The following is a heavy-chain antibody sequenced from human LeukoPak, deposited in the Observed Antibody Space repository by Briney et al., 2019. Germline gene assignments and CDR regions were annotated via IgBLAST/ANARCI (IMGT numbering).Heavy chain of an antibody. CDR3: ARERGSYEDY. CDR2: INHSGST. V-gene: IGHV4-34*01. D-gene: IGHD1-26*01. J-gene: IGHJ4*02. CDR1: GGSFSGYY. Sequence: SGTLSLTCAVYGGSFSGYYWSWIRQPPGKGLEWIGEINHSGSTNYNPSLKRRVTISVDTSKNQFSLKLSSVTAADTAVYYCARERGSYEDYWGQGTLVTVSS.